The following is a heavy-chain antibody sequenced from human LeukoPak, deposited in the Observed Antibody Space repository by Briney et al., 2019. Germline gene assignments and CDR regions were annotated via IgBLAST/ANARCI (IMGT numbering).Heavy chain of an antibody. V-gene: IGHV1-18*01. CDR3: ARDHANYYGSGSTEPYDY. CDR1: GYTFTSYD. Sequence: ASVKVSCKASGYTFTSYDINWVRQATGQGLEWMGWISAYNGNTNYAQKLQGRVTMTTDTSTSTAYMELRSLRSDDTAVYYCARDHANYYGSGSTEPYDYWGQGTLVTVSS. J-gene: IGHJ4*02. CDR2: ISAYNGNT. D-gene: IGHD3-10*01.